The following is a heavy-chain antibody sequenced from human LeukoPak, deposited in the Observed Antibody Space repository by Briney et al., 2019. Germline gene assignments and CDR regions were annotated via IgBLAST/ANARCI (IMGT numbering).Heavy chain of an antibody. D-gene: IGHD4-17*01. V-gene: IGHV4-39*07. CDR3: ARLSTVTTSFDY. CDR2: IYYSGST. CDR1: GGSISSNSYY. J-gene: IGHJ4*02. Sequence: SETLSLTCTVSGGSISSNSYYWGWIRQPPGKGLEWIGSIYYSGSTYYNPSLKSRVTISVDTSKNQFSLKLSSVTAADTAVYYCARLSTVTTSFDYWGQGTLVTVSS.